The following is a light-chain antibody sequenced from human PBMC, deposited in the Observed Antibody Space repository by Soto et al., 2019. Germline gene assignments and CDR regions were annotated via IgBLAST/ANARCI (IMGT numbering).Light chain of an antibody. CDR3: HQLNTYPRT. CDR2: AAS. Sequence: DIQLTQSPSFLSAAVGDRVIITCRASQGISGYLAWYQQKPGTAPKLLINAASALQSGVPSRFSGSGSGTEFTLTISSLQLEDFATYYCHQLNTYPRTFGQGTRVEIK. CDR1: QGISGY. J-gene: IGKJ1*01. V-gene: IGKV1-9*01.